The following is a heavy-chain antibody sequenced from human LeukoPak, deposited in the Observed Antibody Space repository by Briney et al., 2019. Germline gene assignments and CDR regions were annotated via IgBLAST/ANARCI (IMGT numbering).Heavy chain of an antibody. J-gene: IGHJ4*02. V-gene: IGHV3-9*01. CDR3: AKAPSIAVAGPADY. Sequence: PGGSLRLSCAAPGFTFDDYAMHWVRQAPGKGLEWVSGISWNSGSIGYADSVKGRFTISRDNAKNSLYLQMNSLRAEDTALYYCAKAPSIAVAGPADYWGQGTLVTVSS. CDR2: ISWNSGSI. D-gene: IGHD6-19*01. CDR1: GFTFDDYA.